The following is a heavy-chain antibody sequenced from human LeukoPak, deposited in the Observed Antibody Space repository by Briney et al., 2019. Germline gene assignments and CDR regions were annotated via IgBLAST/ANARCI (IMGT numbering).Heavy chain of an antibody. CDR1: GYTFTSYG. D-gene: IGHD2-8*01. CDR2: ISAYNGNT. Sequence: ALVKVSCKASGYTFTSYGISWVRQAPGQGLEWMGWISAYNGNTNYAQKLQGRVTMTTDTSTSTAYMELRSLRSDDTAVYYCANMRCIPCHWFDPWGQGTLVTVSS. V-gene: IGHV1-18*01. J-gene: IGHJ5*02. CDR3: ANMRCIPCHWFDP.